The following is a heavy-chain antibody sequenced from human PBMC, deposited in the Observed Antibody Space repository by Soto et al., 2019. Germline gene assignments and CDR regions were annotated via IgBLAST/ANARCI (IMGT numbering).Heavy chain of an antibody. CDR1: GGTFSSYA. Sequence: SVKVSCKASGGTFSSYAISWVRQAPGQGLEWMGGIIPIFGTANYAQKFQDRVTITADESTSTAYMELSSLRSEDTAVYYCARAGYYYDSSGYFSMESFDYWGQGTLVTVSS. D-gene: IGHD3-22*01. J-gene: IGHJ4*02. CDR3: ARAGYYYDSSGYFSMESFDY. CDR2: IIPIFGTA. V-gene: IGHV1-69*13.